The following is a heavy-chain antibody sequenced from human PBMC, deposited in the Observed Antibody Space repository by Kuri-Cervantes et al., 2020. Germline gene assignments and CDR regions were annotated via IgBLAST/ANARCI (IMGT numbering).Heavy chain of an antibody. CDR2: ISGSGDNT. Sequence: GGSLRLSCAASGFTFSTYSMSWVRQAPGKGLEYVSAISGSGDNTYYADSVKGRFTISRDNSKNTLYLQMNSLRAEDTAVYYCAKTTAQVAPWFDRHFDLWGRGTLVTVSS. CDR1: GFTFSTYS. V-gene: IGHV3-23*01. CDR3: AKTTAQVAPWFDRHFDL. D-gene: IGHD3-22*01. J-gene: IGHJ2*01.